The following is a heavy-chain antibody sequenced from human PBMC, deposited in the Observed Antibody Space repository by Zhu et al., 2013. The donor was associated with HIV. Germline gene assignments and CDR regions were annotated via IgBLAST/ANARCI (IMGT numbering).Heavy chain of an antibody. D-gene: IGHD4-17*01. V-gene: IGHV5-51*01. Sequence: EVQLVQSGAEVKKPGESLKISCKASGYSFATYWIAWVRQVPGKGLEWMGIIYPDDSDTRYSPSFDGQVTISADTSISTAYLQWSSLKASDTAMYYCAKSPFYGGNPELSHWGQGTLVTVSS. CDR2: IYPDDSDT. J-gene: IGHJ4*02. CDR1: GYSFATYW. CDR3: AKSPFYGGNPELSH.